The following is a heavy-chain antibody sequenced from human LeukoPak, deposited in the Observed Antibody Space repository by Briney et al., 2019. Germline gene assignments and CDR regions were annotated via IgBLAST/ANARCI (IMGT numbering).Heavy chain of an antibody. CDR2: ISYDGSNK. V-gene: IGHV3-30*01. Sequence: GGSLRLSCAASGFTFSSYAMHWVRQAPGKGLEWVAVISYDGSNKYYADSVKGRFTISRDNSKNTLYLQMNSLRAEDTAVYYCAGGLRIAAAGNEDYWGQGTLVTVSS. CDR3: AGGLRIAAAGNEDY. CDR1: GFTFSSYA. D-gene: IGHD6-13*01. J-gene: IGHJ4*02.